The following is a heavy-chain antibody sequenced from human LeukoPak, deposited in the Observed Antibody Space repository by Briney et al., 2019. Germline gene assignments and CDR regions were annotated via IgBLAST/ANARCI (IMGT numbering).Heavy chain of an antibody. CDR3: ARAGDGYNFDY. CDR2: IYHSGST. V-gene: IGHV4-38-2*02. CDR1: GGSITNYY. Sequence: SETLSLTCTVSGGSITNYYWGWIRQPPGKGLEWIGSIYHSGSTYYNPSLKSRVTISVDTSKNQFSLKLSSVTAADTAVYYCARAGDGYNFDYWGQGTLVTVSS. J-gene: IGHJ4*02. D-gene: IGHD5-24*01.